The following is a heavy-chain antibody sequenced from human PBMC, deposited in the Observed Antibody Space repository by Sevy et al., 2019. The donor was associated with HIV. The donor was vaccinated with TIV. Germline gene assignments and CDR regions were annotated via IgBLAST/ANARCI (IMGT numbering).Heavy chain of an antibody. CDR1: GFIFSSYS. CDR2: ISDSSSPR. J-gene: IGHJ6*02. Sequence: GGSLRLSCAASGFIFSSYSMNWVRQAPGKGLEWISYISDSSSPRYYADSVKGRFTISRDNAKNSLYLQMNSLTAEDTAVYYCARGLGALPGYCYAMDVWGQGTTVTVS. V-gene: IGHV3-48*01. CDR3: ARGLGALPGYCYAMDV. D-gene: IGHD6-6*01.